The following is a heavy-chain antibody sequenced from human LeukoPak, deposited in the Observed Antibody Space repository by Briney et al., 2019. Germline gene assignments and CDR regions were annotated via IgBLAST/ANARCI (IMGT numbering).Heavy chain of an antibody. J-gene: IGHJ5*02. Sequence: ASVKVSCKASGYTFTGYYMHWVRQAPGQGLEWMGWINPNSGGTNYAQKFQGRVTMTRDTSISTAYMELSRLRSDDTAVYYCARSDCSSTSCYLNWFDPWGQGTLVTVSS. D-gene: IGHD2-2*01. CDR3: ARSDCSSTSCYLNWFDP. CDR1: GYTFTGYY. CDR2: INPNSGGT. V-gene: IGHV1-2*02.